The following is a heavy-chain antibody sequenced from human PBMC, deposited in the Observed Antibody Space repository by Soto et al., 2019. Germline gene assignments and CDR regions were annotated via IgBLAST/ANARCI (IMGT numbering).Heavy chain of an antibody. D-gene: IGHD5-18*01. V-gene: IGHV3-30*18. CDR1: GFTFSRYG. CDR2: ISYDGSNK. CDR3: AKPVDTAMLY. Sequence: QVQLVESGGGVVQPGRSLRLSCAASGFTFSRYGMHWVRQAPGKGLEWVAVISYDGSNKYYADSVKGRFTISRDNSKNTLYLQMNSLRAEDTAVYYCAKPVDTAMLYWGQGTLVTVSS. J-gene: IGHJ4*02.